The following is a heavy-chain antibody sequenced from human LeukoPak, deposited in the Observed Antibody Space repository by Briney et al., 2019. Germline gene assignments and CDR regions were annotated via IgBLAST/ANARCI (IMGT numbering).Heavy chain of an antibody. J-gene: IGHJ3*02. D-gene: IGHD6-13*01. CDR1: GYTLTELS. V-gene: IGHV1-24*01. Sequence: ASVKVSCKVSGYTLTELSMHWVRQAPGKGLEWMGGFDPEDGETIYAQKFQGRVTMTEDTSTDTAYMELSSLRSEDTAVYYCATADPSDGSSWYGDRAFDIWGQGTMVTVSS. CDR2: FDPEDGET. CDR3: ATADPSDGSSWYGDRAFDI.